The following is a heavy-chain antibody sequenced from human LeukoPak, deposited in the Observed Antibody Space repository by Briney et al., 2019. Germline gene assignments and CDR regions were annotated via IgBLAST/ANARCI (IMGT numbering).Heavy chain of an antibody. CDR3: ASNSFDYYGSGSYSVDY. J-gene: IGHJ4*02. CDR1: GGSISSSSYY. CDR2: IYYSGST. D-gene: IGHD3-10*01. V-gene: IGHV4-39*07. Sequence: SETLSLTCTVSGGSISSSSYYWGWIRQPPGKGLEWIGSIYYSGSTYYNPSLKSRVTISVDTAKNQFSLKLSSVTAADTAVYYCASNSFDYYGSGSYSVDYWGQGTLVTVSS.